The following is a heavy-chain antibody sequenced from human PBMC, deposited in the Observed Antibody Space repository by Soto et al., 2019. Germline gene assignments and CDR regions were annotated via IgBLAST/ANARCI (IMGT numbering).Heavy chain of an antibody. J-gene: IGHJ4*02. Sequence: TGGSLRLSCAASGFTFSSYSMNWVRQAPGKGLEWVSYISSSSSTIYYADSVKGRFTISRDNAKNSLYLQMNSLRAEDTAVYYCARDGYDYIWGSYRYTGIDYWGQGTLVTVSS. CDR3: ARDGYDYIWGSYRYTGIDY. V-gene: IGHV3-48*01. D-gene: IGHD3-16*02. CDR2: ISSSSSTI. CDR1: GFTFSSYS.